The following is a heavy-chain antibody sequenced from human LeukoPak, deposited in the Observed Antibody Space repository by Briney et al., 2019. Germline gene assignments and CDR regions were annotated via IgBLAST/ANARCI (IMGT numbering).Heavy chain of an antibody. V-gene: IGHV3-33*01. CDR3: VTFDSSSWSFDY. D-gene: IGHD6-13*01. CDR2: IWYDGSNK. CDR1: GFTFSSDG. J-gene: IGHJ4*02. Sequence: GRSLRLSCAASGFTFSSDGMHWVRQAPGKGLEWVAVIWYDGSNKYYADSVKGRFTISRDNSKNTLYQQMNSLRAEDTAVYYCVTFDSSSWSFDYWGQGTLVTVSS.